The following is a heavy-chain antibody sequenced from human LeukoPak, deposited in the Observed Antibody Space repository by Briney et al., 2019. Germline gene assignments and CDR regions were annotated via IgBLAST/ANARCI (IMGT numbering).Heavy chain of an antibody. CDR1: GFTFSSYW. CDR2: INSDGSST. D-gene: IGHD3-3*01. CDR3: AKASVRREWLADENFDY. Sequence: PGGSLRLSCAASGFTFSSYWMHWVRQAPGKGLVWVSRINSDGSSTTYADSVKGRFTISRDNAKNTLYLQMNSLRAEDTAVYYCAKASVRREWLADENFDYWGQGTLVTVSS. J-gene: IGHJ4*02. V-gene: IGHV3-74*01.